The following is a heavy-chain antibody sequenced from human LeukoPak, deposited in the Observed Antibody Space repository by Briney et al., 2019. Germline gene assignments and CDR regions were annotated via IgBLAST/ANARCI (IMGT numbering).Heavy chain of an antibody. CDR1: GFTFRSYE. Sequence: GGSLRLSCAASGFTFRSYEMNWVRQAPGKGLEWVSYISSSGSTIYYADSVKGRFTISRDNAKNSLYLQMNSLRAEDTAVYCCAKDRRIVAVGPRRTIKNCLDPWGQGTLVTVSS. CDR2: ISSSGSTI. V-gene: IGHV3-48*03. CDR3: AKDRRIVAVGPRRTIKNCLDP. D-gene: IGHD6-13*01. J-gene: IGHJ5*02.